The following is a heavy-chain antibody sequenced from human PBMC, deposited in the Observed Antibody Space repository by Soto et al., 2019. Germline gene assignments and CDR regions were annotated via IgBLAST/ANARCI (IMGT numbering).Heavy chain of an antibody. V-gene: IGHV4-59*08. CDR2: IYYSGST. CDR1: GGSISSYY. CDR3: ARSAANWFDP. Sequence: SETLSLTCTVSGGSISSYYWSWIRQPPGKGLEWIGYIYYSGSTNYNPSLKSRVTISVDTSKNHFSLRLSSVTAADTAVYYCARSAANWFDPWGQGTLVTVSS. J-gene: IGHJ5*02.